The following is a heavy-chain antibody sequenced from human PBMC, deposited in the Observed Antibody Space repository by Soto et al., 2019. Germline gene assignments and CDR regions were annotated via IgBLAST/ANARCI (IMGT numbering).Heavy chain of an antibody. V-gene: IGHV1-69*13. CDR2: IIPIFGTA. CDR3: ARDEGVGGTGTTYHSWFDP. D-gene: IGHD1-7*01. Sequence: GASVKVSCKASGGTFSSYAISWVRQAPGQGLEWMGGIIPIFGTANYAQKFQGRVTITADESTSTAYMELSSLRSEDTAVYYCARDEGVGGTGTTYHSWFDPWGQGTLVTVSS. J-gene: IGHJ5*02. CDR1: GGTFSSYA.